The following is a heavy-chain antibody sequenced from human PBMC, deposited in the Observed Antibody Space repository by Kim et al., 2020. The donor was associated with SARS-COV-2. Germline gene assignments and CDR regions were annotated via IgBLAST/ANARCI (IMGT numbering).Heavy chain of an antibody. D-gene: IGHD6-19*01. CDR1: GFTFSSYA. CDR2: ISTNGGST. V-gene: IGHV3-64D*06. J-gene: IGHJ4*02. Sequence: GGSLRLSCSASGFTFSSYAMHWVRQAPGKGLEYVSGISTNGGSTYYADSVKDRFIISRDNSRNTPNLQMSSLRSEDTAVYYCVKERTSGWYDFDYWGQGTLVTVSS. CDR3: VKERTSGWYDFDY.